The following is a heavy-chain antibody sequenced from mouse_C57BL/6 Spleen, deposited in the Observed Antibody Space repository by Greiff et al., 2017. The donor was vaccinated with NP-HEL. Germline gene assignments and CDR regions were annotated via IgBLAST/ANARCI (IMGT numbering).Heavy chain of an antibody. CDR3: TGPPLYYDYGAWFAY. CDR1: GFTFSNYW. CDR2: IRLKSDNYAT. J-gene: IGHJ3*01. Sequence: EVKVEESGGGLVQPGGSMKLSCVASGFTFSNYWMNWVRQSPEKGLEWVAQIRLKSDNYATHYAESVKGRFTISRDDSKSSVYLQMNNLRAEDTGMYYCTGPPLYYDYGAWFAYWGQGTLVTVSA. D-gene: IGHD2-4*01. V-gene: IGHV6-3*01.